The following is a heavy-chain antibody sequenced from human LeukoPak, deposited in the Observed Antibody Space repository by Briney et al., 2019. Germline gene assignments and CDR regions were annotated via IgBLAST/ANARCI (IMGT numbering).Heavy chain of an antibody. CDR3: AKLARGYSYGYGGGFDY. Sequence: SETLSLTCTVSGGSISSGGFFWSWIRQSPGKGLECLGYIYYTGSTYYTPSLKSRLTMSVDTSKNQFSLTLTGLTVADTAVYYCAKLARGYSYGYGGGFDYWGQGTLVTVSS. D-gene: IGHD5-18*01. CDR2: IYYTGST. J-gene: IGHJ4*02. CDR1: GGSISSGGFF. V-gene: IGHV4-30-4*01.